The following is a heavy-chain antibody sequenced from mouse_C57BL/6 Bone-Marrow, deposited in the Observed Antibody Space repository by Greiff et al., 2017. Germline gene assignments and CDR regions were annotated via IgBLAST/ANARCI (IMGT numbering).Heavy chain of an antibody. CDR2: IYPGSGNT. J-gene: IGHJ2*01. Sequence: QVQLQQSGPELVKPGASVKISCKASGYSFTSYYIHWVKQRPGQGLEWIGWIYPGSGNTKYNEKFKGRATLTAATSSSTADMQLSSRTSADSAVYYVARGVSNYWGQGTTLTVSS. V-gene: IGHV1-66*01. CDR3: ARGVSNY. CDR1: GYSFTSYY. D-gene: IGHD2-5*01.